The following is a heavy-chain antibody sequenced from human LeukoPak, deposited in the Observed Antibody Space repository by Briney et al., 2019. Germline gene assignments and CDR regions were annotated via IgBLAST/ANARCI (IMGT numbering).Heavy chain of an antibody. V-gene: IGHV1-24*01. J-gene: IGHJ1*01. D-gene: IGHD3-22*01. CDR3: ATYYYDSSGYYGEYFRH. CDR2: FDPEDGET. Sequence: GASVKVSCKVSGYTLTELSMHWVRQAPGKGLEWMGGFDPEDGETIYAQKFQGRVTMTEDTSTDTTYMELSSLRSEDTAVYYCATYYYDSSGYYGEYFRHWGQGTLVTVSS. CDR1: GYTLTELS.